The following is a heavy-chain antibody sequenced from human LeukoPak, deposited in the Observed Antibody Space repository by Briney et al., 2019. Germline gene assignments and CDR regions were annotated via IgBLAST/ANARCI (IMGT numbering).Heavy chain of an antibody. D-gene: IGHD2-2*01. V-gene: IGHV3-66*01. CDR3: ARVFDIVVVAAAIP. CDR2: IYSGGST. Sequence: GGSLRLSCAASGFTVSSNYMSWVRQAPGKGLEWVSVIYSGGSTYYADSVKGRFTISRDNSKNTLYLQMNSLRAEDTAVYYCARVFDIVVVAAAIPWGQGTLVTVSS. J-gene: IGHJ5*02. CDR1: GFTVSSNY.